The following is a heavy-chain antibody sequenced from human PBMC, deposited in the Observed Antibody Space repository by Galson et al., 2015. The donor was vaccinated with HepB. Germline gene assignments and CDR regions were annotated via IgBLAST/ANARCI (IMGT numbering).Heavy chain of an antibody. CDR3: ARLRYHDFWRYDAFDI. CDR2: IGTAGDT. CDR1: GFTFSSYD. J-gene: IGHJ3*02. V-gene: IGHV3-13*01. Sequence: SLRLSCAASGFTFSSYDMHWVRQATGKGLEWVSGIGTAGDTYYPDSVKGRFTISRENAKNSLYLQMNSLRAGDTAVYYCARLRYHDFWRYDAFDIWGQGTMVTVSS. D-gene: IGHD3-3*01.